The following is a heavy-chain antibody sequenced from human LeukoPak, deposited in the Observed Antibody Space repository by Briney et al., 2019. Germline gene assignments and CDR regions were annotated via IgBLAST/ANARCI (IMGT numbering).Heavy chain of an antibody. CDR1: GGSISSYY. CDR3: ARDSVVVGIGYYFDY. V-gene: IGHV4-4*07. D-gene: IGHD2-15*01. Sequence: SETLSLTCTVSGGSISSYYWSWIRQPAGKGLEWIGRIYTSGSTNYNPSLKSRVTMSVDTSKNRFSLKLSSVTAADTAVYYCARDSVVVGIGYYFDYWGQGTLVTVSS. J-gene: IGHJ4*02. CDR2: IYTSGST.